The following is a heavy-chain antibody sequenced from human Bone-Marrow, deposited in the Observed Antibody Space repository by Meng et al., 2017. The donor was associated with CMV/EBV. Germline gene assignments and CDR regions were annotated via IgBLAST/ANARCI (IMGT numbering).Heavy chain of an antibody. D-gene: IGHD6-25*01. CDR1: GYTFTSYD. J-gene: IGHJ4*02. CDR3: ATDHIETQRDYYLDN. Sequence: ASVKVSCKASGYTFTSYDINWVRQATGQGLEWMGWMNPNSGNTGYAQKFQGRVTMTRNTSISTAYMELSSLRSEDTAVYYCATDHIETQRDYYLDNWGQGTLVTVSS. V-gene: IGHV1-8*01. CDR2: MNPNSGNT.